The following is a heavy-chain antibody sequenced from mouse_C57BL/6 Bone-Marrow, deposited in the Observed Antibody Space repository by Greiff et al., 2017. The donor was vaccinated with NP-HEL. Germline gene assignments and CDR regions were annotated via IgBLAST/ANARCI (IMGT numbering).Heavy chain of an antibody. CDR2: IDPSDSYT. CDR3: ARKRLYFDY. V-gene: IGHV1-50*01. Sequence: QVHVKQPGAELVKPGASVKLSCKASGYTFTSYWMQWVKQRPGQGLEWIGEIDPSDSYTNYNQKFKGKATLTVDTSSSTAYMQLSSLTSEDSAVYYCARKRLYFDYWGQGTTLTVSS. CDR1: GYTFTSYW. J-gene: IGHJ2*01.